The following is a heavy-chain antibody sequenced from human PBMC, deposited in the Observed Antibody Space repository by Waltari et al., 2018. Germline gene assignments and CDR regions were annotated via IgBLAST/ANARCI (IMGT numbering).Heavy chain of an antibody. D-gene: IGHD1-7*01. CDR1: GFPFSSYA. Sequence: QVQLVESGGGVVQPGRSMRLSCAASGFPFSSYAMHVVRQAPGKGLEWVELIWYDGSNKDYADSVKGRFTISRDNSKNTLFLQMNSLRAEDTAVYYCARGEDIIGTILLGDYWGQGTLVTVSS. CDR3: ARGEDIIGTILLGDY. J-gene: IGHJ4*02. V-gene: IGHV3-33*01. CDR2: IWYDGSNK.